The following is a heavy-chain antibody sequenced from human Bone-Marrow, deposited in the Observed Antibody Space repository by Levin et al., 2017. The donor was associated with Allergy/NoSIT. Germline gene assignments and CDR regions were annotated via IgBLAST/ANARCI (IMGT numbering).Heavy chain of an antibody. CDR2: LHHTGTT. D-gene: IGHD5-12*01. Sequence: GSLRLSCTVSGVSVTDHYWNWIRQSPGKGLEWIAYLHHTGTTNQNPSLRGRVTIAIDTSKNQVSLQLSSVTAADTAVYYCSRDRSTSSSGYDFGDDALDIWGQGTMVTVSS. V-gene: IGHV4-59*02. CDR3: SRDRSTSSSGYDFGDDALDI. CDR1: GVSVTDHY. J-gene: IGHJ3*02.